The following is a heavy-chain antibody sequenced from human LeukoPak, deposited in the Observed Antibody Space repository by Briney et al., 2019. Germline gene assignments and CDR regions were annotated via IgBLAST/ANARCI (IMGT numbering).Heavy chain of an antibody. CDR2: IYYSGST. CDR1: GGSISSSSYY. Sequence: SETLSLTCTVSGGSISSSSYYWGWIRQPPGKGLEWIGSIYYSGSTYYNPSLKSRVTISVDTSKNQFSLKLSSVTAADTAVYYCRGEVVTYYYYYMDVWGKGTTVTISS. J-gene: IGHJ6*03. CDR3: RGEVVTYYYYYMDV. D-gene: IGHD2-21*02. V-gene: IGHV4-39*01.